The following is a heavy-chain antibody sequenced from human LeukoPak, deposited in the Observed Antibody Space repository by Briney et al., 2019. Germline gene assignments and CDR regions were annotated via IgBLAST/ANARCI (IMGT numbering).Heavy chain of an antibody. J-gene: IGHJ4*02. V-gene: IGHV4-39*07. D-gene: IGHD3-10*01. CDR2: IYYSEST. CDR1: GGSISSSRYY. CDR3: ARRPPSRRITMIRGVSTIFDY. Sequence: SETLSLTCTVSGGSISSSRYYWGWIRHPPGKGLEWIGNIYYSESTYYNPSLKSRVTISVDTSKNQFSLKLSSVTAADTAVYYCARRPPSRRITMIRGVSTIFDYWGQGTLVTVSS.